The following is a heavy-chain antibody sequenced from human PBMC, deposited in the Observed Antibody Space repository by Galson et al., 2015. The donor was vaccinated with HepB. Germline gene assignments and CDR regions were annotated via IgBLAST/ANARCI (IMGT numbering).Heavy chain of an antibody. CDR3: ARRKRITVLQETPYFDF. CDR1: GSNFPIYW. D-gene: IGHD3-10*01. J-gene: IGHJ4*02. V-gene: IGHV5-51*03. Sequence: SGAEVKRPGESLKMSCKASGSNFPIYWIAWMRQMPGKGLELMGIIYPDDSDTTYSPSFQGQVTISADKSLSTAYLQLTSLKASDTAMYYCARRKRITVLQETPYFDFWGQGTLVTVSS. CDR2: IYPDDSDT.